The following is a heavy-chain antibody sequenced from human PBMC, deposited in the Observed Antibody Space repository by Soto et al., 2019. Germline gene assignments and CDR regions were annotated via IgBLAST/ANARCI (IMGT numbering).Heavy chain of an antibody. Sequence: EVQLVESGGGLVQPGESLRLSCAASGFTFSSYCMHWVRQAPGKGLVWVSRINSDGSRTNYADSVKGRFTVSRDNAKNTQYLQMNSLRAEDTAVYYCARVLTGSWNWFDPWGQGTLVTVSS. V-gene: IGHV3-74*01. J-gene: IGHJ5*02. CDR2: INSDGSRT. CDR1: GFTFSSYC. CDR3: ARVLTGSWNWFDP. D-gene: IGHD6-13*01.